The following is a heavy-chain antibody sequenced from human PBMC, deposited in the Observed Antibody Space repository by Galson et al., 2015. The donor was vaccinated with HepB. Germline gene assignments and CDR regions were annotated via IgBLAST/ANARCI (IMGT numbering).Heavy chain of an antibody. J-gene: IGHJ4*02. CDR1: GGSISNYY. V-gene: IGHV4-59*01. D-gene: IGHD6-19*01. Sequence: ETLSLTCTVSGGSISNYYWNWIRQYPGKGLEWIGYIYSSGTADYNPSLKSRLTISIDTSKNHFSLKLSSVTAADTAIHYCARDRGRGWSDYWGQGILVTVSS. CDR3: ARDRGRGWSDY. CDR2: IYSSGTA.